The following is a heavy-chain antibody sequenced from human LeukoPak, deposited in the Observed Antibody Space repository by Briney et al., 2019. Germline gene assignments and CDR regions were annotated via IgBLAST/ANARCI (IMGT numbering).Heavy chain of an antibody. J-gene: IGHJ5*02. CDR3: TKDPNGNYVGAFDP. CDR2: IKEDGSEK. D-gene: IGHD4-17*01. CDR1: GFPFSRYW. V-gene: IGHV3-7*03. Sequence: GGSLRLSCAASGFPFSRYWMTWVRQAPGKGLEWVANIKEDGSEKHYADSVRGRFTISRDNAKNSLYLQMNSLRAEDTAVYYCTKDPNGNYVGAFDPWGQGTLVTVSS.